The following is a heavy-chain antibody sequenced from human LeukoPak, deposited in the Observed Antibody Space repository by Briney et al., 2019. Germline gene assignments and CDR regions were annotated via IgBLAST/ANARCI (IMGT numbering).Heavy chain of an antibody. Sequence: ASVKVSCKASGGTFSSYAISWVRQAPGRGLEWMGGIIPIFGTAHYAQKFQGRVTITADKSTSTAYMELRSLRSDDTAVYYCARIRSSGWHDLDYWGQGTLVTVSS. CDR1: GGTFSSYA. CDR3: ARIRSSGWHDLDY. CDR2: IIPIFGTA. D-gene: IGHD6-19*01. J-gene: IGHJ4*02. V-gene: IGHV1-69*06.